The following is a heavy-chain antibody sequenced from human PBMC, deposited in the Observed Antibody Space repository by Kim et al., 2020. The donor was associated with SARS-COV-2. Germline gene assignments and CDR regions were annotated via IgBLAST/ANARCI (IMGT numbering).Heavy chain of an antibody. CDR1: GFTFSSYA. V-gene: IGHV3-30-3*01. CDR3: ARGAAYYYGSGESPFEY. D-gene: IGHD3-10*01. Sequence: GGSLRLSCAASGFTFSSYAMHWVRQAPGKGLEWVAVISYDGSNKYYADSVKGRFTISRDNSKNTLYLQMNSLRAEDTAVYYCARGAAYYYGSGESPFEYWGQATLVTVSS. J-gene: IGHJ4*02. CDR2: ISYDGSNK.